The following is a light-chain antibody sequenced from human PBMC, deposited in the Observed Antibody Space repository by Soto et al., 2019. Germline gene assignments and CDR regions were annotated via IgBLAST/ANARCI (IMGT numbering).Light chain of an antibody. Sequence: EIVLTQSPATLSLSPGERATLFCRASQSVSSYLAWYQQKPGQPPRLLIYDASNRATGIPARFSGGGSGTDFTLTISSLEPEDFAVYYCQQRSNTFGPGTKVDIK. CDR2: DAS. V-gene: IGKV3-11*01. CDR3: QQRSNT. CDR1: QSVSSY. J-gene: IGKJ3*01.